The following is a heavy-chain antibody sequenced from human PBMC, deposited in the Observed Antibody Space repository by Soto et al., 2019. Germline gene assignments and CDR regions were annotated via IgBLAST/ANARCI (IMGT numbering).Heavy chain of an antibody. CDR3: AKGRVGDVFGAQDNHYGMDV. Sequence: QVQLVESGGGVVQPGRSLRLSCAASRFTFSSYGMHWVRQAPGKGLEWVAAISYDGSNKNYADSVKGRFTISRDNSKNTLYLQRNGLRGEDTAGYHCAKGRVGDVFGAQDNHYGMDVWGQGTTVTVSS. CDR2: ISYDGSNK. V-gene: IGHV3-30*18. J-gene: IGHJ6*02. D-gene: IGHD1-26*01. CDR1: RFTFSSYG.